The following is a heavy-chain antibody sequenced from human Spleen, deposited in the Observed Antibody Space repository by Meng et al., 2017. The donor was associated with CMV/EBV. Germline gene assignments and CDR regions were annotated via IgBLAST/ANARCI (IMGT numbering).Heavy chain of an antibody. D-gene: IGHD5-12*01. J-gene: IGHJ4*02. V-gene: IGHV4-34*01. CDR2: INHSGST. Sequence: VPLQQWAAGLLKPSEPLSLTCAVYGGSFSGYYWSWIRQPPGKGLEWIGEINHSGSTNYNPSLKSRVTISVDTSKNQFSLKLSSVTAADTAVYYCAKGGYDYSYFDYWGQGTLVTVSS. CDR1: GGSFSGYY. CDR3: AKGGYDYSYFDY.